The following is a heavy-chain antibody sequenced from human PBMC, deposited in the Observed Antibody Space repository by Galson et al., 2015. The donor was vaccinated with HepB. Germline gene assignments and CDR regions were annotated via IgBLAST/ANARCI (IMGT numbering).Heavy chain of an antibody. V-gene: IGHV3-7*03. Sequence: SLRLSCAASGFTFSSYWMSWVRQAPGKGLEWVANVKQDGSEKYYVDSVKGRFTISRDNAKNSLYLQMNSLRAEDTAVYYCARDTTVTVDHYGMDVWGQGTTVTVSS. CDR3: ARDTTVTVDHYGMDV. D-gene: IGHD4-17*01. CDR2: VKQDGSEK. J-gene: IGHJ6*02. CDR1: GFTFSSYW.